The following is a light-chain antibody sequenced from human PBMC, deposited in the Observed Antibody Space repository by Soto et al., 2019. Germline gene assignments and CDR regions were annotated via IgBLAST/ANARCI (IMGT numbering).Light chain of an antibody. J-gene: IGKJ5*01. CDR2: DVS. CDR3: QQYGSSPIT. Sequence: EIVLTQSPATLSLSPGERATLSCGASQSVSSGYLAWYQQKPGLAPRLLLFDVSSRATGIPDRFSGSGSGTDFTLTISRLEPEDFAVYYCQQYGSSPITFGQGTRLEIK. CDR1: QSVSSGY. V-gene: IGKV3D-20*01.